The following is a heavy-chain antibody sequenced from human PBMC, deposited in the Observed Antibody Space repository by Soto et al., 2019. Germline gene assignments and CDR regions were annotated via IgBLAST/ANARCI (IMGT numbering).Heavy chain of an antibody. Sequence: GESLKISCKASGYIFIDYWIGWVRQMPGKGLEWMGIVYPRDSDTRYSPSFQGQVTISADRSTGTAFLQWRSLKASDTALYYCARPPLPGWSIDGNSWGQGTL. D-gene: IGHD6-19*01. CDR2: VYPRDSDT. CDR3: ARPPLPGWSIDGNS. CDR1: GYIFIDYW. J-gene: IGHJ5*02. V-gene: IGHV5-51*01.